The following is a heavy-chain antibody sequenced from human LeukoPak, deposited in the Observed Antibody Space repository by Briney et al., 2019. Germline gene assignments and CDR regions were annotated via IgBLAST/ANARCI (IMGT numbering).Heavy chain of an antibody. D-gene: IGHD2-2*01. CDR1: GYTFTSYG. CDR3: ARGLSLRSSAWPYQDAFDI. CDR2: ISAYNGNT. Sequence: ASVKVSCKASGYTFTSYGISWVRQAPGQGLEWMGWISAYNGNTNYAQKLQGRVTMATDTSTSTAYMELRSLRSDDTAVYYCARGLSLRSSAWPYQDAFDIWGQGTMVTVSS. V-gene: IGHV1-18*01. J-gene: IGHJ3*02.